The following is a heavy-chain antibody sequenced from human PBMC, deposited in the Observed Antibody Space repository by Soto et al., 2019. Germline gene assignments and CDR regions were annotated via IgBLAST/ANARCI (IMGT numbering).Heavy chain of an antibody. CDR3: AKARLTVTTKGWFDP. V-gene: IGHV4-34*01. Sequence: QVQLQQWGAGLLKPSETLSLTCAVYGGAFSGYYWSWIRQPPGKGLEWIGEINHSGSTNYNPSLKSRVTISVDTSKNQVSLKLSSVTAADTAVYYCAKARLTVTTKGWFDPWGQGTLVTVSS. J-gene: IGHJ5*02. CDR2: INHSGST. D-gene: IGHD4-17*01. CDR1: GGAFSGYY.